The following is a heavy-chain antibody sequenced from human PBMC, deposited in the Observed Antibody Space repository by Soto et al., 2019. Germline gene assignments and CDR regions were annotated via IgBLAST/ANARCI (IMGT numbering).Heavy chain of an antibody. CDR3: ARSSGELSLIGVDY. V-gene: IGHV3-23*01. CDR1: GFTFTNYA. Sequence: EVHLLESGGGLVQPGGSLRLSCAASGFTFTNYAKTWVRQAPGKGLEWVSSISGSGDDTYYADSVKGRFTISRDTSRNTVYLQMNSLSVEDTAVYHCARSSGELSLIGVDYWGQGTLVTVSS. D-gene: IGHD3-16*02. CDR2: ISGSGDDT. J-gene: IGHJ4*02.